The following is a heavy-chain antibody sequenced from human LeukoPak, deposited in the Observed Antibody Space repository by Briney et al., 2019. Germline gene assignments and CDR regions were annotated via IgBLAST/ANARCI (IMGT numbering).Heavy chain of an antibody. CDR3: ARATVLLWFGEPRGYYFDY. J-gene: IGHJ4*02. CDR2: ISSSSSYI. D-gene: IGHD3-10*01. Sequence: PGGSLRLSCAASGFTFSSYSMNWVRQAPGKGLEGVSSISSSSSYIYYADSVKGRFTISRDNAKNSLYLQMNSLRAEDTAVYYCARATVLLWFGEPRGYYFDYWGQGTLVTVSS. CDR1: GFTFSSYS. V-gene: IGHV3-21*01.